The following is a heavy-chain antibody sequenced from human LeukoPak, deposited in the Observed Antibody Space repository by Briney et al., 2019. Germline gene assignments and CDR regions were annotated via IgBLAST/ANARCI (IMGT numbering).Heavy chain of an antibody. CDR2: IIPIFGTA. J-gene: IGHJ6*03. CDR3: ARDSPLRREDIVVLRGGYYYYMDV. V-gene: IGHV1-69*01. CDR1: RGTFSSYA. D-gene: IGHD2-2*01. Sequence: GSSVKVSCKASRGTFSSYAISWVRQAPGQGLEWIGGIIPIFGTANYAQKFQGRVTITADESTSTAYMELSSLRSEDTAVYYCARDSPLRREDIVVLRGGYYYYMDVWGKGTTVTVSS.